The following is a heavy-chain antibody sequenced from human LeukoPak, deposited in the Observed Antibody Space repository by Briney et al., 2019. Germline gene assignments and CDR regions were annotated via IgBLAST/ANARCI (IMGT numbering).Heavy chain of an antibody. V-gene: IGHV3-23*01. J-gene: IGHJ4*02. CDR2: ISGSGGST. D-gene: IGHD3-22*01. Sequence: GGSLRLSCAASGFTFSSYAMSWVRQAPGKGLEWVSAISGSGGSTYYADSVKGRFTISRDNSKNTLYLQMNSLRAEDMAVYYCAKDYLYYDSSGVFDYWGQGTLVTVSS. CDR3: AKDYLYYDSSGVFDY. CDR1: GFTFSSYA.